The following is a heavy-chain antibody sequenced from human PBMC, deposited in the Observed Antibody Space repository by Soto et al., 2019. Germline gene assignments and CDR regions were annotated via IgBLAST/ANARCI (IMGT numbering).Heavy chain of an antibody. CDR3: ARILGRSTTWFLNAMDV. D-gene: IGHD6-13*01. CDR2: IIPIFDTT. CDR1: GGTLSSSA. J-gene: IGHJ6*02. Sequence: QVQLVQSGAEVKKPGSSVRVSCKASGGTLSSSAFSWVRQAPGQGLEWMGGIIPIFDTTKYAEKFQGRVTITADESTSTAYMEVSSLRSEDTAVYYCARILGRSTTWFLNAMDVWGQGTTVTVSS. V-gene: IGHV1-69*01.